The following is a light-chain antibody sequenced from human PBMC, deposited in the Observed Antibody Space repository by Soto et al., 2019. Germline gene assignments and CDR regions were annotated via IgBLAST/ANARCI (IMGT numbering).Light chain of an antibody. V-gene: IGKV3-11*01. CDR1: QSISKY. J-gene: IGKJ4*01. Sequence: VLTQSPATLSLSPGERAHLACRASQSISKYLAWYKQKPDQAPRLLIYDASNRATGIPARFSGSGSVTYFTLTISSLEPEDIAVYYCQQHSAWPPAFGGGTKVEIK. CDR3: QQHSAWPPA. CDR2: DAS.